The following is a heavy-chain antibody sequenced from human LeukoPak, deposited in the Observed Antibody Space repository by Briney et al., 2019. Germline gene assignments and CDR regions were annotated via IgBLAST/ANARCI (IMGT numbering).Heavy chain of an antibody. V-gene: IGHV3-23*01. J-gene: IGHJ4*02. CDR3: AKAELGVDTFFDY. CDR1: GFTFSDYA. CDR2: LSGSGAGT. D-gene: IGHD3-3*01. Sequence: GGSLRLSCAASGFTFSDYALGWVRQAPGRGVEWVATLSGSGAGTYYSDSVQGRFTISRDNSKRTLFLQMNSLRAEDTAFYYCAKAELGVDTFFDYWGQGTLVTVSS.